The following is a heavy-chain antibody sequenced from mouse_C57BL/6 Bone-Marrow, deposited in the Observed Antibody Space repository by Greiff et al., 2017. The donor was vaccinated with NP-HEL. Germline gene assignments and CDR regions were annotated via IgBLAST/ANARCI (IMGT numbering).Heavy chain of an antibody. CDR3: ARCKLLRYPDWYCDV. Sequence: EVQLQQSGPELVKPGDSVKISCKASGYSFTGYFMNWVMQSHGKSLEWIGRINPYNGDTFYNQKFKGKATLTVDKSSSTAHMELRSLTSEDSAVYYCARCKLLRYPDWYCDVWGTGTTVTVSS. J-gene: IGHJ1*03. CDR2: INPYNGDT. CDR1: GYSFTGYF. V-gene: IGHV1-20*01. D-gene: IGHD1-1*01.